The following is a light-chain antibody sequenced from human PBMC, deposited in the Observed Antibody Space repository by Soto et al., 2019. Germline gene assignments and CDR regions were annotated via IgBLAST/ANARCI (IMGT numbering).Light chain of an antibody. CDR1: NSNIGSHT. CDR2: SNS. Sequence: QSVLTQPPSASGTPGQRVTIACSGSNSNIGSHTVNWYQQLPGTAPKLLIYSNSQRPLGVPVRFSGSKSGTSASLAISGLQSEDEADYYCASWDDNLYVFGLGTKVTVL. V-gene: IGLV1-44*01. CDR3: ASWDDNLYV. J-gene: IGLJ1*01.